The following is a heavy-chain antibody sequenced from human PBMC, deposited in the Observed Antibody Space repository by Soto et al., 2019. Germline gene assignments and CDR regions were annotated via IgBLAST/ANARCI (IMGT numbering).Heavy chain of an antibody. Sequence: QVQLQQWGAGLLKPSETLSLTCAVYGGSFSGYYWSWIRQPPGKGLEWIGEINHSGSTNYNPSLKRRVTISVDTSKDQVARKLGSGTAAGTAVYYCARGLARPPYWSGGSCDVWYCEHWGRGTLITVSS. D-gene: IGHD2-15*01. CDR1: GGSFSGYY. CDR2: INHSGST. CDR3: ARGLARPPYWSGGSCDVWYCEH. V-gene: IGHV4-34*01. J-gene: IGHJ2*01.